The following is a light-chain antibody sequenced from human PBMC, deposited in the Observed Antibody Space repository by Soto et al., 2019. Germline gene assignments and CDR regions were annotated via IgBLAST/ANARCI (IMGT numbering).Light chain of an antibody. CDR3: QQFATSPLT. J-gene: IGKJ4*01. CDR1: QSLSSSY. V-gene: IGKV3-20*01. Sequence: ENVLTQSPGPLSLSPGERATLSCRASQSLSSSYLAWYQQKPGQAPRLLIYGASSRATGIPDRFSGSGSGTDFTLTISRLEPEDFAVYYCQQFATSPLTFGGGTKVEIK. CDR2: GAS.